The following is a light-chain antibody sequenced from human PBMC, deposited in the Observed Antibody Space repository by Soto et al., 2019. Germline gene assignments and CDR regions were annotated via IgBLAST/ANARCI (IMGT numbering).Light chain of an antibody. Sequence: QSVLTQPPSVSGAPGQRGTISCTGSSSNIGAGYDVHWYQQLPGTAPKLLIYGNSNRPSGVPDRLSGSKSGTSASLAITGLQAEDEADYYCQSYDSSLSGWVFGGGTKLTVL. CDR3: QSYDSSLSGWV. CDR1: SSNIGAGYD. J-gene: IGLJ3*02. CDR2: GNS. V-gene: IGLV1-40*01.